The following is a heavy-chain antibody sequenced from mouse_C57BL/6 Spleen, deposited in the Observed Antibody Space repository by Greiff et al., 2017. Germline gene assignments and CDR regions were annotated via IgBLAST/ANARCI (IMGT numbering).Heavy chain of an antibody. CDR1: GFTFSSYA. V-gene: IGHV5-4*03. Sequence: EVKVEESGGGLVKPGGSLKLSCAASGFTFSSYAMSWVRQTPEKRLEWVATISDGGSYTYYPDNVKGRFTISRDNAKNNLYLQMSHLKSEDTAMYYCARSPYAMDYWGQGTSVTVSS. J-gene: IGHJ4*01. CDR2: ISDGGSYT. CDR3: ARSPYAMDY.